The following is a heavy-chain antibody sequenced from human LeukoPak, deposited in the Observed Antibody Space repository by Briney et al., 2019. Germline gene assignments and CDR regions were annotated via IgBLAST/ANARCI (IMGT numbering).Heavy chain of an antibody. J-gene: IGHJ4*02. Sequence: GGSLRLSCAVSGVTLSNYGMSWVRQAPGKGLEWVAGISDSAGSTYYADSVKGRFTISRDNPKNTLYLQMNSLRAEDTAVYFCAKRGVVIRVILVGFHKEAYYFDSWGQGALVTVSS. CDR2: ISDSAGST. CDR1: GVTLSNYG. D-gene: IGHD3-22*01. V-gene: IGHV3-23*01. CDR3: AKRGVVIRVILVGFHKEAYYFDS.